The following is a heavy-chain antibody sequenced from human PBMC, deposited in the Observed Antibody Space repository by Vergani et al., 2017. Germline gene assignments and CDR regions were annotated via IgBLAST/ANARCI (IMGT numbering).Heavy chain of an antibody. V-gene: IGHV6-1*01. CDR2: TYYRSKWYN. J-gene: IGHJ6*02. Sequence: QVQLQQSGPGLVKPSQTLSLTCAISGDSVSSNSAAWNWIRQSPSRGLEWLGRTYYRSKWYNAYAVSVKSRITINPDTSKNQFSLHLNSVTPEDTAVYYCARGSDSSSWGSDYYYGMDVWGQGTTVTVSS. CDR3: ARGSDSSSWGSDYYYGMDV. CDR1: GDSVSSNSAA. D-gene: IGHD6-13*01.